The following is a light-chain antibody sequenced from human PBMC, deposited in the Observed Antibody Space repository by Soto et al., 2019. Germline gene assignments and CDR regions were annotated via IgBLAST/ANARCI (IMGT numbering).Light chain of an antibody. CDR2: SID. J-gene: IGLJ3*02. CDR3: AAWDGSLNGWV. Sequence: QSVLTQPPSASGTPGQRVTISCSGSRSNIGSNTVNWYQQLPGTAPKLLIYSIDQRPSGVPDRLSGSKSGTSASLAISGLQSEDEADYYCAAWDGSLNGWVFGGGTKVTVL. CDR1: RSNIGSNT. V-gene: IGLV1-44*01.